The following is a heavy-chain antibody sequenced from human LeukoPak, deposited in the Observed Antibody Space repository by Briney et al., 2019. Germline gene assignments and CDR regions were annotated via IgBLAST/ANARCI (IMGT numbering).Heavy chain of an antibody. J-gene: IGHJ4*02. Sequence: GGSLRLSCAASGFTFSSYWMSWVRQAPGKGLEWVANIKQDGSEKYYVDSVKGRFTISRDNSKNTLYLQMNSLRAEDTAVYYCAKQGSSSPFGPPDYWGQGTLVTVSS. V-gene: IGHV3-7*03. CDR1: GFTFSSYW. D-gene: IGHD6-13*01. CDR3: AKQGSSSPFGPPDY. CDR2: IKQDGSEK.